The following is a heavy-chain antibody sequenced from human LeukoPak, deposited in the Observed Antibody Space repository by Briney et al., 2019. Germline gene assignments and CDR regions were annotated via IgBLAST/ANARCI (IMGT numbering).Heavy chain of an antibody. CDR2: IKQEGSQK. Sequence: GGSLRLSCAASGFTVSSNYMSWVRRAPGKGLELVANIKQEGSQKYYVDSAKGRFTISRDNAKKSLHLQMNRLRAEATAVYYCARVQSSYYDFWSGYYSYNWFDPWGQGTLVTVSS. J-gene: IGHJ5*02. D-gene: IGHD3-3*01. V-gene: IGHV3-7*01. CDR3: ARVQSSYYDFWSGYYSYNWFDP. CDR1: GFTVSSNY.